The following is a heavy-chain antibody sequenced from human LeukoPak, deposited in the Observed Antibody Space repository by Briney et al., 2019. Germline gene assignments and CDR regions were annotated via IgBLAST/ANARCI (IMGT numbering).Heavy chain of an antibody. Sequence: PSQTLSLTCTVSGGSISSYYWSWIRQPAGKGLEWIGRIYTSGSTYYNPSLKSRVTMSVDTSKNQFSLKLSSVTAADTAVYYCARAVGSGSFQTYYYCMDVWGKGTTVTISS. CDR3: ARAVGSGSFQTYYYCMDV. D-gene: IGHD3-10*01. CDR2: IYTSGST. V-gene: IGHV4-4*07. CDR1: GGSISSYY. J-gene: IGHJ6*03.